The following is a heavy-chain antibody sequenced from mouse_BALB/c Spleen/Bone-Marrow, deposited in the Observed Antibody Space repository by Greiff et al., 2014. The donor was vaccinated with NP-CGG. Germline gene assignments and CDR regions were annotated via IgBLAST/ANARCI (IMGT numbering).Heavy chain of an antibody. CDR2: IDPANGNT. V-gene: IGHV14-3*02. CDR1: GFNIKDTY. CDR3: ASYYYGSCSFAY. J-gene: IGHJ3*01. D-gene: IGHD1-1*01. Sequence: DVQLQESGAELVKPGASVKLSCTASGFNIKDTYMHWVKQRPEQGLEWIGRIDPANGNTKYDPKFQGKATITADTSSNTAYLQLSSLTSEDTAVYYCASYYYGSCSFAYWGQGTLVTVSA.